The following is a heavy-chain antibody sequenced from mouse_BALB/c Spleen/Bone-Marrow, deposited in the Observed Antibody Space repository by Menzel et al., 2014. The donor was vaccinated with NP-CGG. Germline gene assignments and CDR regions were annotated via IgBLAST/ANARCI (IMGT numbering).Heavy chain of an antibody. CDR1: GYTFTSYW. Sequence: LQQSGSELVRPGASVKLSCKASGYTFTSYWMNWMKQRPGQGLEWIGNIYPGGGSSNYDEKFKSKATLTVDTSSSTAYMQLSSLTSEDSAVYYCTRGWRAMDYWGQGTSVTVSS. CDR2: IYPGGGSS. J-gene: IGHJ4*01. D-gene: IGHD2-3*01. CDR3: TRGWRAMDY. V-gene: IGHV1S22*01.